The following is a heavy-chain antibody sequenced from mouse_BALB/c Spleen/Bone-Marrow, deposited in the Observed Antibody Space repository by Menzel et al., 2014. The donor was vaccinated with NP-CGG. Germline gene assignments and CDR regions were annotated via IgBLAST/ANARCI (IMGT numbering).Heavy chain of an antibody. J-gene: IGHJ3*01. CDR3: ARGYDGYYGFAY. Sequence: DVQLVESGGGLVKPEGSLKLSCAASGFTFSSYAMSWVRQTPEKRLEWVASISSGGSTYYPDSVKGRFTISRDNARNILYLQMSSLRSEDTAMYYCARGYDGYYGFAYWGQGTLVTVSA. CDR1: GFTFSSYA. V-gene: IGHV5-6-5*01. D-gene: IGHD2-3*01. CDR2: ISSGGST.